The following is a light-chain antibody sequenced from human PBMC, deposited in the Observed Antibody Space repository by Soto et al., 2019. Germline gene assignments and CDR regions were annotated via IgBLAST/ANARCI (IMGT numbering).Light chain of an antibody. J-gene: IGKJ4*01. CDR3: LQDYNYPLT. CDR1: QGIRND. Sequence: AIQMTQSPSSLSASVGDRVTITCRASQGIRNDLGWYQQKPGKAPKLLIYAASSLQSGVPSRFSGSGSGTDFTITISSLQPEDFSTYYCLQDYNYPLTFGGGTKVEIK. V-gene: IGKV1-6*01. CDR2: AAS.